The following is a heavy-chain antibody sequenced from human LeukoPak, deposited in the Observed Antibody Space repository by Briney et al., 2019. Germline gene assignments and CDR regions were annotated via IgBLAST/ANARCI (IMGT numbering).Heavy chain of an antibody. Sequence: PSETLSLTCTVSGGSISSYYWSWIRQPPGKGLEWIGYIYYSGSTNYNPSLKSRVTISVDTSKNQFSLKLSSVTAADTAVYYCARTNYDFWSGYIDYWGQGTLVTVSS. CDR3: ARTNYDFWSGYIDY. CDR1: GGSISSYY. J-gene: IGHJ4*02. CDR2: IYYSGST. D-gene: IGHD3-3*01. V-gene: IGHV4-59*12.